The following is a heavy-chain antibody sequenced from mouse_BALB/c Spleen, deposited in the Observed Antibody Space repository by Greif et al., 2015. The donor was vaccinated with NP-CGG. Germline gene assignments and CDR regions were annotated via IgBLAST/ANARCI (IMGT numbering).Heavy chain of an antibody. D-gene: IGHD1-1*01. J-gene: IGHJ4*01. CDR1: GFTFNTYA. CDR2: IRSKSNNYAT. Sequence: EVQLQQSGGGLVQPKGSLKLSCAASGFTFNTYAMNWVRQAPGKGLEWVARIRSKSNNYATYYADSVKDRFTISRDDSQSMLYLQMNNLKTEDTAMYYCARYYGAMDYWGQGTSVTVSS. V-gene: IGHV10-1*02. CDR3: ARYYGAMDY.